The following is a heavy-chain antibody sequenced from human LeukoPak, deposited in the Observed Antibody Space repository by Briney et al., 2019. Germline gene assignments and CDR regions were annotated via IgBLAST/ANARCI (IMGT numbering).Heavy chain of an antibody. D-gene: IGHD4-11*01. Sequence: GGSLRLSCVASGCTFSTYGMHWVRQAPGKGLEWVAVISYDGSIKHYADSVNGRFTISRDDFLNVVYLQMNSLTVEDTAVYYCTTRLQHHFDYWGQGTQVTVSS. CDR3: TTRLQHHFDY. J-gene: IGHJ4*02. CDR2: ISYDGSIK. CDR1: GCTFSTYG. V-gene: IGHV3-30*03.